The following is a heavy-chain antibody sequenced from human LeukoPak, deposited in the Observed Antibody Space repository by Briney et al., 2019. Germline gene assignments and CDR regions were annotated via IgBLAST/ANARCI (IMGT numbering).Heavy chain of an antibody. CDR2: IYYSGST. J-gene: IGHJ6*02. CDR3: ARGVTMVRGVPWYYYYGMDV. CDR1: GGSISSYY. V-gene: IGHV4-59*01. D-gene: IGHD3-10*01. Sequence: NASETLSLTCTVSGGSISSYYWSWTRQPPGKGLEWIGYIYYSGSTNYNPSLKSRVTISVDTSKNQFSLKLSSVTAADTAVYYCARGVTMVRGVPWYYYYGMDVWGQGTTVTVSS.